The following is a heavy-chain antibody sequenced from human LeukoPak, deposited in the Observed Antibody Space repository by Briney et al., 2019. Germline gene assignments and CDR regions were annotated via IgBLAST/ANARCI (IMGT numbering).Heavy chain of an antibody. V-gene: IGHV3-48*02. CDR1: GFTFSSYS. D-gene: IGHD1-1*01. Sequence: GGSLRLSCAASGFTFSSYSMNWVRQAPGKGLEWVSYISSSSSTIYYADSVKGRFTISRDNAKNSLYLQMNSLRDEDTAVYYCAGCPDNWGSFDTDYYFDYWGQGTLVTVSS. CDR2: ISSSSSTI. J-gene: IGHJ4*02. CDR3: AGCPDNWGSFDTDYYFDY.